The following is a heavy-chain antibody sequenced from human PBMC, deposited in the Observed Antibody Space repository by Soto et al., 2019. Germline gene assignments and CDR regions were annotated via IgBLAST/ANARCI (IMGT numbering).Heavy chain of an antibody. Sequence: GGSLRLSCAASGFIFSDYGMHWVRQAPGKGLEWMAIISSDGSDKYYADSVKGRFTISRDNSKNTLYLQMNSLRAEDTAVYYCAKNHLPQSYYDLPWFDPWGQGTLVTVSS. CDR1: GFIFSDYG. CDR2: ISSDGSDK. CDR3: AKNHLPQSYYDLPWFDP. J-gene: IGHJ5*02. V-gene: IGHV3-30*18. D-gene: IGHD3-3*01.